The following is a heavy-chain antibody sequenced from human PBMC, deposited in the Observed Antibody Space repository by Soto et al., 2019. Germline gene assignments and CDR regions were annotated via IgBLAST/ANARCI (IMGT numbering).Heavy chain of an antibody. D-gene: IGHD2-8*01. Sequence: EVQLVESGGGLVQPGGSLRLSCAPSGLNVSNNYMSWVRQAPGKGLEWVSVIYSGGTTHYAGSVKGRFTISRDIFKNLPYLPGTDLTAEAPAVYYGAGDVGLMVGWAGFDYWGLGISVTVSS. J-gene: IGHJ4*02. CDR2: IYSGGTT. CDR3: AGDVGLMVGWAGFDY. V-gene: IGHV3-66*01. CDR1: GLNVSNNY.